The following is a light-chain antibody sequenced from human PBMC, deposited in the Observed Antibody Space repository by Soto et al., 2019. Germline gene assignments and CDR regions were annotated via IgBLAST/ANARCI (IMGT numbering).Light chain of an antibody. Sequence: DIQMTQSPSSLSASVVDIFTITCRASQSISSWLAWYQQKPGKAPKLLIYDASSLESGVPSRFSGSGSGTEFRLTISTMQPDDFATYYCQQYDSFSVTFGQGTRLEIK. CDR3: QQYDSFSVT. J-gene: IGKJ5*01. V-gene: IGKV1-5*01. CDR1: QSISSW. CDR2: DAS.